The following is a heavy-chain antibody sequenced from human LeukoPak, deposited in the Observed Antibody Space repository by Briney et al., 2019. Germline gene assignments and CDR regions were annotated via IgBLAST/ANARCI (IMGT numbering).Heavy chain of an antibody. D-gene: IGHD1-7*01. CDR2: ISSSGSTM. J-gene: IGHJ4*02. CDR1: GFTFSSYS. V-gene: IGHV3-48*01. Sequence: PGGSLRLSCAASGFTFSSYSINWVRQAPGKGLELVSFISSSGSTMYYEDSVKGRFTISRDNAKNSLYLQMNSLRAEDTAVYYCARENFDDVFDYWGQGALVTVSS. CDR3: ARENFDDVFDY.